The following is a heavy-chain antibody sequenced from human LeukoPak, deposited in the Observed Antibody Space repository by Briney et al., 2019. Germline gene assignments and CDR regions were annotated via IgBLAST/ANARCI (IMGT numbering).Heavy chain of an antibody. D-gene: IGHD6-13*01. Sequence: PGGSLRLSCAASGFTFSTYGMHWVRQVPGKGLEWVSSISSSSSYIYYADSVKGRFTISRDNAKNSLYLQMNSLRAEDTAVYYCARDIRIAAAGSFDIWGQGTMVTVSS. CDR2: ISSSSSYI. CDR3: ARDIRIAAAGSFDI. CDR1: GFTFSTYG. V-gene: IGHV3-21*01. J-gene: IGHJ3*02.